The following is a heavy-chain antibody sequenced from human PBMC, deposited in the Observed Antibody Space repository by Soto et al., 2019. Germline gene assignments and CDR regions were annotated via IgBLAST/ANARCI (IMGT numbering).Heavy chain of an antibody. V-gene: IGHV1-3*01. CDR1: GYTFTSYA. Sequence: QVQLVQSGAEVKKPGASVKVSCKASGYTFTSYAMHWVRQAPGQRLEWMGWINAGNGNTKYSHKFQGRVTITRDTSASTAYMELSSLRSEDTAVYYCARSSSGWDYWGQGTLVTVSS. CDR3: ARSSSGWDY. D-gene: IGHD6-19*01. CDR2: INAGNGNT. J-gene: IGHJ4*02.